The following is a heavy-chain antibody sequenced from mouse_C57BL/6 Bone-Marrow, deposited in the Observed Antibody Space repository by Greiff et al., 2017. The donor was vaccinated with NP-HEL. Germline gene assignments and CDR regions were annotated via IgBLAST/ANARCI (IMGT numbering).Heavy chain of an antibody. D-gene: IGHD1-1*01. Sequence: EVMLVESGGGLVQPGGSLKLSCAASGFTFSDYYMYWVRQTPEKRLEWVAYISNGGGSTYYPDTVKGRFTISRDNAKNTLYLQMSRLKSEDTAMYYCARHPRLRSYAMDYWGQGTSVTVSS. CDR1: GFTFSDYY. CDR3: ARHPRLRSYAMDY. J-gene: IGHJ4*01. V-gene: IGHV5-12*01. CDR2: ISNGGGST.